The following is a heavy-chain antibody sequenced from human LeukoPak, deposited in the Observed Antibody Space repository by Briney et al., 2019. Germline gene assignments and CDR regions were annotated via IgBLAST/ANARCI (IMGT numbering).Heavy chain of an antibody. CDR1: GFTFSSSW. J-gene: IGHJ4*02. V-gene: IGHV3-7*01. Sequence: GSLRLSCVASGFTFSSSWMSWVRQGPGKGPEWVANMNQDGSRKFYVDSVEGRFTISRDNAKNSLFLEMNGLRDEDTAVYYCTRDSQGSGTYSTDHWGQGTLVTVSS. CDR3: TRDSQGSGTYSTDH. D-gene: IGHD3-10*01. CDR2: MNQDGSRK.